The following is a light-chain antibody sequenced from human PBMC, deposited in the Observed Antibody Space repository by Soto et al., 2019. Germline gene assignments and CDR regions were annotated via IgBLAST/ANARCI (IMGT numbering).Light chain of an antibody. CDR3: QQYNSYPFT. Sequence: IQMTQSPSTVSASVGDRVTITCRASQFVSTWLVWYQQKPGKAPKLLMYKASNLVSGVPSRFSGSVSGTEFTLTISSLQPDDFATYYCQQYNSYPFTFGPGTKVDI. J-gene: IGKJ3*01. V-gene: IGKV1-5*03. CDR1: QFVSTW. CDR2: KAS.